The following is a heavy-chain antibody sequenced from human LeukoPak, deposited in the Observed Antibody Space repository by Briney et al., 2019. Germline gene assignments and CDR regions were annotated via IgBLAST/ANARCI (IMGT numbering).Heavy chain of an antibody. D-gene: IGHD1-26*01. J-gene: IGHJ4*02. CDR3: ARDIGIDY. CDR1: GFTFRSYW. CDR2: IKQDGSDK. V-gene: IGHV3-7*05. Sequence: GGSLRLSCAASGFTFRSYWMTWVRQAPGKGLEWVANIKQDGSDKYYVDSVKGRFTISRDNAKNSPYLQINSLRAEDTAVYYCARDIGIDYWGQGTLVTVSS.